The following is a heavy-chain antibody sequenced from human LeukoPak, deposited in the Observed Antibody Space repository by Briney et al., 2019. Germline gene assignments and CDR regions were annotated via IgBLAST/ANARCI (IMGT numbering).Heavy chain of an antibody. CDR1: GFTFSTYW. V-gene: IGHV3-74*01. Sequence: GGSLRLSCAASGFTFSTYWMHWVRQAPGKGLVWVSRINSDGSRTTYADSVKGRLTISRDNSKNTLYLQMNSLRAEDTALYYCARRGSGWYVDYWGQGSLVTVSS. D-gene: IGHD6-19*01. J-gene: IGHJ4*02. CDR2: INSDGSRT. CDR3: ARRGSGWYVDY.